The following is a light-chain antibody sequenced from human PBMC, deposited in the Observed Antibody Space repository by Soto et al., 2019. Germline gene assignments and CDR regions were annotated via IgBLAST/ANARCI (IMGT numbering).Light chain of an antibody. J-gene: IGKJ4*01. CDR1: QSVSSSY. CDR2: GAS. Sequence: ENVLTQSPGTLSLSPGERATLSCRANQSVSSSYLAWYQQKPGQAPRLLIYGASSRATGIPDRFSGSGSGTDFTLTISRLEPEDFAEYYCQQYGSSPLTFGGGTKV. V-gene: IGKV3-20*01. CDR3: QQYGSSPLT.